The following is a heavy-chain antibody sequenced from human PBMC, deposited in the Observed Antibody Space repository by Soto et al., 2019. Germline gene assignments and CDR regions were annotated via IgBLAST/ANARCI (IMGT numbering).Heavy chain of an antibody. Sequence: QVQLQESGPGLVKPSQTLSLTCTVSGGSISSGDYYWSWIRQPPGKGLEWIGYIYYSGSTYYNPSLKSRVTISVDTQKIQFSLQLSSVTVADTAFYYCAGGGSIVVATRRLMDVWGKGTTVTVSS. CDR3: AGGGSIVVATRRLMDV. J-gene: IGHJ6*03. CDR2: IYYSGST. V-gene: IGHV4-30-4*01. D-gene: IGHD3-22*01. CDR1: GGSISSGDYY.